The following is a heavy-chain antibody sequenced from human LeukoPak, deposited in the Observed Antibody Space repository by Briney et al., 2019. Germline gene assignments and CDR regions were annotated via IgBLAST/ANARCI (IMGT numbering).Heavy chain of an antibody. Sequence: SETLSLTCTVSGGSISSYYWNWIRQPPGKGLEWIGTIYYSGSTYYNPSLKSRVTISVDTSKNQFSLKLSSVTAADTAVYYCARVPGGALNWFDPWGQGTLVTVSS. J-gene: IGHJ5*02. CDR3: ARVPGGALNWFDP. V-gene: IGHV4-59*04. CDR2: IYYSGST. CDR1: GGSISSYY. D-gene: IGHD1-1*01.